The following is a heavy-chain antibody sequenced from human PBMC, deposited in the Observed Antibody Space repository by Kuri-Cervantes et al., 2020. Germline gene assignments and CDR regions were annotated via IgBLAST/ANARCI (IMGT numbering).Heavy chain of an antibody. Sequence: ASVKVSCKASGYTFTSYAMNWMRQAPGQGLEWMGWINTNTGNPTYAQGFTGRFVFSLDTSVSTAYLQISSLKAEDTAVYYCARDTDYGDYASFLVFDYWGQGTLVTVSS. D-gene: IGHD4-17*01. V-gene: IGHV7-4-1*02. CDR3: ARDTDYGDYASFLVFDY. CDR1: GYTFTSYA. CDR2: INTNTGNP. J-gene: IGHJ4*02.